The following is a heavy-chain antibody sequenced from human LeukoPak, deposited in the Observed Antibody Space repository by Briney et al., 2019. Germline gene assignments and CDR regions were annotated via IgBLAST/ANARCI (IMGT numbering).Heavy chain of an antibody. CDR2: ITTSGTST. D-gene: IGHD3-3*01. J-gene: IGHJ4*02. V-gene: IGHV3-48*03. Sequence: QAGGSLRLSCATSGFTFSSYEMNWVRQAPGKGLEWISYITTSGTSTYYADSVKGRFTISRDNGKTALSLQMNSLRAEDTAVYYCVVQSATSCYWGQGTLVTVSS. CDR3: VVQSATSCY. CDR1: GFTFSSYE.